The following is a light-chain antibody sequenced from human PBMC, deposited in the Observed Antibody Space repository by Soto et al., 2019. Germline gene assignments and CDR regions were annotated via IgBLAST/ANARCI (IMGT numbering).Light chain of an antibody. CDR3: QQYGSSPLFT. CDR1: ETVTSNY. V-gene: IGKV3-20*01. CDR2: GAS. Sequence: DIVLTQSPGTLSLSPGESATLSCRASETVTSNYFAWYQQKPGQAPRLLIYGASSRATGIPDRFSGSGSGTDFTLTISRLEPEDFAVYYCQQYGSSPLFTFGPGTKVEIK. J-gene: IGKJ3*01.